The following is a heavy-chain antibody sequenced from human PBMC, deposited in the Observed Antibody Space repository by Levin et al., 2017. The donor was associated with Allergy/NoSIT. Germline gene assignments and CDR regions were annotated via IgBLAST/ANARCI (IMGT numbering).Heavy chain of an antibody. J-gene: IGHJ6*03. V-gene: IGHV4-39*01. CDR3: ARTVRGYYYMDV. D-gene: IGHD3-10*01. CDR2: THYSGIT. Sequence: KSSETLSLTCTVSGGSISSSIYYWGWIRQPPGKGLEWIGSTHYSGITYYNPSLKSRVTISVDTSKNQFSLKLSSVTAADTAVYYCARTVRGYYYMDVWGKGTTVTVSS. CDR1: GGSISSSIYY.